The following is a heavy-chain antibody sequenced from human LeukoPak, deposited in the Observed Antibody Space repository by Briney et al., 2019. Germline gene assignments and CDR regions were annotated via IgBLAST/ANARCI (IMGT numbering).Heavy chain of an antibody. J-gene: IGHJ4*02. CDR3: ARDVCSSINCYFDY. V-gene: IGHV3-21*01. CDR1: GFTFSNYN. Sequence: GGSLRLSCTASGFTFSNYNMNWVRQAPGQGLEWVSSISSSSTYIYYADSVRGRFTLSRDDAKNSLSLQVDSLTAEDTAVYYCARDVCSSINCYFDYWGQGTLVTVSS. D-gene: IGHD2-2*01. CDR2: ISSSSTYI.